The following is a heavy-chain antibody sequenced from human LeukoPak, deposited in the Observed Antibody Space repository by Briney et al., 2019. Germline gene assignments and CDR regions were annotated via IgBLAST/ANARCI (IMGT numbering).Heavy chain of an antibody. V-gene: IGHV3-13*01. CDR3: ARVRYYYDSSGYYPHPYFDY. Sequence: GGSLRLSCAASGFTFSSYDMHWVRQATGKGLEWVSAISTAGDTYYPGSVKGRFTISRENAKNSLYLQMNSLRAGDTAVYYCARVRYYYDSSGYYPHPYFDYWGQGTLVTVSS. CDR1: GFTFSSYD. D-gene: IGHD3-22*01. J-gene: IGHJ4*02. CDR2: ISTAGDT.